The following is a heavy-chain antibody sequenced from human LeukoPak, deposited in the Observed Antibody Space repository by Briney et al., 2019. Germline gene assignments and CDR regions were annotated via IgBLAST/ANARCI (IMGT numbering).Heavy chain of an antibody. Sequence: PSETLSLTCAVYGGSFSGYYWSWIRQPPGKGLEWIGEINHRGTTNYNPSLKSRVTISVDASKNQFSLKLSSVTAADTAVYYCPGVLPTAPYYGMDVWGKGITVTVFS. V-gene: IGHV4-34*01. D-gene: IGHD2-2*01. CDR1: GGSFSGYY. CDR3: PGVLPTAPYYGMDV. J-gene: IGHJ6*01. CDR2: INHRGTT.